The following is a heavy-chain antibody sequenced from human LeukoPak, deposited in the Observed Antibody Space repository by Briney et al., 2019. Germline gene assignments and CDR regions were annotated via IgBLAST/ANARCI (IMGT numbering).Heavy chain of an antibody. Sequence: SETLSLTCTVSGGSISSSSYYWGWIRQPPGKGLEWNGSIYYSGSTYYNPSLKSRVTISVDTSKNQSSLKLSSVAAADTAVYCCARDTRSYCSGGSCYSNWFDPWGQGTLVTVSS. CDR3: ARDTRSYCSGGSCYSNWFDP. CDR2: IYYSGST. V-gene: IGHV4-39*07. CDR1: GGSISSSSYY. D-gene: IGHD2-15*01. J-gene: IGHJ5*02.